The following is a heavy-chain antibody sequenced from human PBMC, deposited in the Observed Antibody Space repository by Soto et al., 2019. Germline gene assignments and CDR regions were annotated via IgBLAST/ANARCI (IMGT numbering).Heavy chain of an antibody. J-gene: IGHJ3*02. CDR1: GGSISSYY. CDR3: ARGSGGSSWDAFDI. V-gene: IGHV4-59*01. Sequence: SETLSLTCTVSGGSISSYYWSWIRQPPGKGLEWIGYIYYSGSTNCNPSLKSRVTISVDTSKNQFSLKLSSVTAADTAVYYCARGSGGSSWDAFDIWGQGTMVTVSS. D-gene: IGHD2-15*01. CDR2: IYYSGST.